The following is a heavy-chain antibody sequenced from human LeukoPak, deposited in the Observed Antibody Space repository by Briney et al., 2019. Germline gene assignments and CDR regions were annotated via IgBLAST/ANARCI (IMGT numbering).Heavy chain of an antibody. CDR3: ARDQAGVITIFDY. CDR2: IIANSGVT. D-gene: IGHD3-3*01. Sequence: ASPKVSCKPSLYTLTGDYMNRGRQAPGPGVGWLGCIIANSGVTNYVQKFQARVTMTRHTTISTAYIELSRLRSDDTAVYYCARDQAGVITIFDYWGEGALVTVSS. V-gene: IGHV1-2*02. J-gene: IGHJ4*02. CDR1: LYTLTGDY.